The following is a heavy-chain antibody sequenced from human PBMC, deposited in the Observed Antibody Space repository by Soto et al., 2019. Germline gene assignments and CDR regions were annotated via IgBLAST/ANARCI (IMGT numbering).Heavy chain of an antibody. CDR2: IYHSGST. CDR3: AREGIAARSGAFDI. D-gene: IGHD6-6*01. Sequence: SETLSLTCAVSCGSISSSNWWSWVRQPPGKGLEWIGEIYHSGSTNYNPSLKSRVTISVDKSKNQFSLKLSSVTAADTAVYYCAREGIAARSGAFDIWGQGTMVTVSS. CDR1: CGSISSSNW. J-gene: IGHJ3*02. V-gene: IGHV4-4*02.